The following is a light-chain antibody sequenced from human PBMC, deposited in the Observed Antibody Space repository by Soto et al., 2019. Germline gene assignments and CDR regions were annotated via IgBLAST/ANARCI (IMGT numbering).Light chain of an antibody. CDR2: GAS. CDR3: QQFGGSPL. V-gene: IGKV3-20*01. J-gene: IGKJ2*01. CDR1: RSVSSTY. Sequence: EIVLTQSPGTLSLSPGERATLSCRASRSVSSTYLAWYQQQPGQAPRLLIYGASSRATGIPDRFSGSGSGTDFTLTITRLEPEDFAVYYCQQFGGSPLFGQGTKLEI.